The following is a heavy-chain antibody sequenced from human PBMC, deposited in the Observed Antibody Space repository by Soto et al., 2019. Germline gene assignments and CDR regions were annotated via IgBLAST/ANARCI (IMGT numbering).Heavy chain of an antibody. J-gene: IGHJ4*02. Sequence: GALRLSCAASGFTVSRYSRNWVRQAPGKGLEWVSSISSSSSYIYYADSVKGRFTISRDNAKNSLYLQMNSLRAEDTAVYYCARLPRAMAPVDYWGQGTLVTVSS. CDR1: GFTVSRYS. CDR2: ISSSSSYI. D-gene: IGHD5-18*01. V-gene: IGHV3-21*01. CDR3: ARLPRAMAPVDY.